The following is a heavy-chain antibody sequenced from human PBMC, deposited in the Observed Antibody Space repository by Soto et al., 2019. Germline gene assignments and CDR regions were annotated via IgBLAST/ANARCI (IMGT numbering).Heavy chain of an antibody. V-gene: IGHV3-48*02. CDR2: ISNTGSTI. CDR3: ARDNALHRAIYYYGMDV. Sequence: GGSLRLSCAASEFTFSTYSLNWVRQAPGKWLEWVSYISNTGSTIFYADSVKGRFTISRDNAKNSLYLQMNSLRDEDTAVYYCARDNALHRAIYYYGMDVWGQGXTVTVYS. CDR1: EFTFSTYS. J-gene: IGHJ6*02.